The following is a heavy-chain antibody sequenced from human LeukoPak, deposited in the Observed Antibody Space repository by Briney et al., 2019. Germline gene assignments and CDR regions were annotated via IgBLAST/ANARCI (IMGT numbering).Heavy chain of an antibody. D-gene: IGHD1-26*01. Sequence: ASVKVSCKASRYTFTGYYMHWVRQAPGQGLEWMGGIIPIFGTANYAQKFQGRVTITADESTSTAYMELSSLRSEDTAVYYCAAQGGARLDYYYYYGMDVWGQGTTVTVSS. CDR1: RYTFTGYY. V-gene: IGHV1-69*13. CDR3: AAQGGARLDYYYYYGMDV. CDR2: IIPIFGTA. J-gene: IGHJ6*02.